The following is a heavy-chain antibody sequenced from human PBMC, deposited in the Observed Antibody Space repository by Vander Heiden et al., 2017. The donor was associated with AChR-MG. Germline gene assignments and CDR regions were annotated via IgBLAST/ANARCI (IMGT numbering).Heavy chain of an antibody. D-gene: IGHD3-3*02. CDR3: AKMRISGPYYFDY. V-gene: IGHV3-30*18. CDR1: GFTFSGYG. Sequence: QVQLVESGGGVVQPGRSLRLSCAASGFTFSGYGMHWVHQAPGKGLEWVAVISYDGSNKYYADSVKGRFTISRDNSKNTLYLQMNSLRAEDTAVYYCAKMRISGPYYFDYWGQGTLVTVSS. J-gene: IGHJ4*02. CDR2: ISYDGSNK.